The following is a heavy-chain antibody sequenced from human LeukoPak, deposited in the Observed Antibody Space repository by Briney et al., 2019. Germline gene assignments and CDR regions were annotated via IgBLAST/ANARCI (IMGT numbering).Heavy chain of an antibody. CDR2: ISYDGSNK. J-gene: IGHJ4*02. Sequence: PGRSLRLSCAASGFTFSSYAMHWVRQAPGKGLEWVAVISYDGSNKYYADSVKGRFTISRDNSKNTLYLQMNSLRAEDTAVYYCARAGGYSYGFDYWGQGTLVTVSS. V-gene: IGHV3-30-3*01. CDR1: GFTFSSYA. D-gene: IGHD5-18*01. CDR3: ARAGGYSYGFDY.